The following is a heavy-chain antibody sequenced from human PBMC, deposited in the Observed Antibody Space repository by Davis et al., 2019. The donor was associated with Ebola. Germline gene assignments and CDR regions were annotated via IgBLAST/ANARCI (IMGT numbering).Heavy chain of an antibody. CDR2: INNSGRTL. CDR3: VRTTYGAPEY. V-gene: IGHV3-48*01. Sequence: GESLKISCAASGFTLSSYNMNWVRQVPGKGLEWVSCINNSGRTLYYADSVKGRFTISRDSAKSTLYLQMNSLTAEDTAVYYCVRTTYGAPEYWGQGTLVTVSS. CDR1: GFTLSSYN. D-gene: IGHD4-17*01. J-gene: IGHJ4*02.